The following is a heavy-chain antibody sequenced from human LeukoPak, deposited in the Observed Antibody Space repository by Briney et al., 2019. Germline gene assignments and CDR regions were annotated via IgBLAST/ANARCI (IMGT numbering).Heavy chain of an antibody. D-gene: IGHD3-9*01. CDR1: GFTFSSYW. J-gene: IGHJ3*02. CDR2: IKQDGSEK. CDR3: ARVPYHYDILTGYYTRGAFDI. Sequence: GGSLRLSCAASGFTFSSYWMRWVRQAPAKGLEWVANIKQDGSEKYYVDSVKGRFTISRDNAKNTLYLQMNSLRAEDTAVYYCARVPYHYDILTGYYTRGAFDIWGQGTMVTVSS. V-gene: IGHV3-7*01.